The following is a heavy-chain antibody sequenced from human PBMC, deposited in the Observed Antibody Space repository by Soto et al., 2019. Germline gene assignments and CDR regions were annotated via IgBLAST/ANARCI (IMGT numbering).Heavy chain of an antibody. V-gene: IGHV4-39*01. CDR2: IYYDGRT. CDR1: GGSFSSSRHY. Sequence: SETLSLTCTVSGGSFSSSRHYWVWIRQPPGKGLEWVGSIYYDGRTYYNASLKSRVTISVDTSKNQFSLKVNSVTVADTAVYYCARRSHTNWPAYWGHGTQVTIS. CDR3: ARRSHTNWPAY. J-gene: IGHJ4*01. D-gene: IGHD2-8*01.